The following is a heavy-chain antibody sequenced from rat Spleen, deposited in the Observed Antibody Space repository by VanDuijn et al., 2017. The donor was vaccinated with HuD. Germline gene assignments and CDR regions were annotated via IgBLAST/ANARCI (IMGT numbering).Heavy chain of an antibody. CDR3: TRDRTGSSYYFDY. D-gene: IGHD5-1*01. CDR1: GLTFSNYY. Sequence: EVQLVESGGGLVQPGRSLKLSCAASGLTFSNYYMAWVRQAPTKGLEWVASISHDGDNAYYRDSVRGRFTISRDNAKSTLYLQMNSLRSEDTATYYCTRDRTGSSYYFDYWGQGVMVTVSS. V-gene: IGHV5-20*01. J-gene: IGHJ2*01. CDR2: ISHDGDNA.